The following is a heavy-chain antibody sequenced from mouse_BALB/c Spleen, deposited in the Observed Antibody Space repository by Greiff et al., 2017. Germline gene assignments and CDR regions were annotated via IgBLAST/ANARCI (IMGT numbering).Heavy chain of an antibody. CDR2: ISSGGST. CDR3: ARGDYYGSSPYY. CDR1: GFTFSSYA. D-gene: IGHD1-1*01. V-gene: IGHV5-6-5*01. Sequence: EVKLVESGGGLVKPGGSLKLSCAASGFTFSSYAMSWVRQTPEKRLEWVASISSGGSTYYPDSVKGRFTISRDNARNILYLQMSSLRSEDTAMYYCARGDYYGSSPYYWGQGTTLTVSS. J-gene: IGHJ2*01.